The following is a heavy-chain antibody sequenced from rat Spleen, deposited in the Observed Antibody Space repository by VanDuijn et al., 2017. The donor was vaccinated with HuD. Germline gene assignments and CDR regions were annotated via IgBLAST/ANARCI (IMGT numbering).Heavy chain of an antibody. CDR3: TRPPYNNHFDY. D-gene: IGHD1-10*01. CDR1: GFTFSNYG. Sequence: EVQLAESGGGLVQPGRSMKLSCTVSGFTFSNYGMAWVRQAPTKGLEWVATISYDGSSTYYRDSVKGRFTISRDNAKSTQFLQMDSLRSEDTATYYCTRPPYNNHFDYWGQGVMVTVSS. V-gene: IGHV5-29*01. CDR2: ISYDGSST. J-gene: IGHJ2*01.